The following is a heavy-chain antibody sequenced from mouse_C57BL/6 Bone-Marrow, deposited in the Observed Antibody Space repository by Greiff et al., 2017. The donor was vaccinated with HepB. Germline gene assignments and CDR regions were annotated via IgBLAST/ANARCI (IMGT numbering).Heavy chain of an antibody. CDR1: GFTFSSYA. D-gene: IGHD1-1*01. J-gene: IGHJ3*01. V-gene: IGHV5-4*01. CDR3: ARNPSFYYGSNKASWFAY. Sequence: EVQLVESGGGLVKPGGSLKLSCAASGFTFSSYAMSWVRQTPEKRLEWVATISDGGSYTYYPDNVKGRFTISRDNAKNNLYLQMSHLKSEDTAMYYCARNPSFYYGSNKASWFAYWGQGTLVTVSA. CDR2: ISDGGSYT.